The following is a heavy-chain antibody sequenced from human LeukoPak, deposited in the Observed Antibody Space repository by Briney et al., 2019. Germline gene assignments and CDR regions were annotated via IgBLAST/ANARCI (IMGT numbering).Heavy chain of an antibody. V-gene: IGHV4-34*01. CDR1: GGSFSGYY. D-gene: IGHD3-10*01. Sequence: PSETLSLTCAVYGGSFSGYYWSWIRQPPGKGLEWIGEINHSGSTNYNPSLKSRVTISVDTTKNQFSLKLSSVTAADTAVYYCARRLGSTNYGSGSYLNFDYWGQGTLVTVSS. CDR3: ARRLGSTNYGSGSYLNFDY. J-gene: IGHJ4*02. CDR2: INHSGST.